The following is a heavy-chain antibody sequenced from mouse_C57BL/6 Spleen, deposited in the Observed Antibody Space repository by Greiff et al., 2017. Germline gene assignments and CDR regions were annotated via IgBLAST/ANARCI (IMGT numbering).Heavy chain of an antibody. D-gene: IGHD3-1*01. V-gene: IGHV1-26*01. CDR1: GYTFTDYY. CDR3: ASGLHYAMDD. Sequence: VQLQQSGPELVKPGASVKISCKASGYTFTDYYMNWVKQSHGKSLEWIGDINPNNGGTSYNQKFKGKATLTVDKSSSTAYMELRSLTSEDSAVYYCASGLHYAMDDWGQGTSVTVSS. CDR2: INPNNGGT. J-gene: IGHJ4*01.